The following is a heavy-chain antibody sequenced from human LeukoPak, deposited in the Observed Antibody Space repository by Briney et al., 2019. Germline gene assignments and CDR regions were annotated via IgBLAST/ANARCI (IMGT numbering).Heavy chain of an antibody. D-gene: IGHD4-17*01. CDR1: GFTFSSYW. J-gene: IGHJ6*03. CDR2: INSDGSST. Sequence: PGGSLRLSCAASGFTFSSYWMHWVRQAPGKGPVWVSRINSDGSSTSYADSVKGRFTISRDNAKNTLYLQMNSLRAEDTAVYYCARGFEYGDYPFLGYYYMDVWGKGTTVTVSS. CDR3: ARGFEYGDYPFLGYYYMDV. V-gene: IGHV3-74*01.